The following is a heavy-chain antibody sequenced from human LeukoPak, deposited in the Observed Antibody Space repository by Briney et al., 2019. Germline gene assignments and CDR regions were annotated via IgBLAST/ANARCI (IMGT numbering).Heavy chain of an antibody. Sequence: GGSLRLSCVASGFTFDDYTMHWIRQAPAKGLEWVSLISWDATTTYYADSVKGRFTISRDNSKNSLYLQMDSLRTEDTAFYYCSKGHYDVLTGYLFDYWGQGTLVTVSP. D-gene: IGHD3-9*01. CDR1: GFTFDDYT. J-gene: IGHJ4*02. V-gene: IGHV3-43*01. CDR2: ISWDATTT. CDR3: SKGHYDVLTGYLFDY.